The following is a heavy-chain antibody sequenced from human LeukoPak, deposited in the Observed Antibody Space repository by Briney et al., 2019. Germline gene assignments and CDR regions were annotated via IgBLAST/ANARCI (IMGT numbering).Heavy chain of an antibody. CDR1: GGSFSGYY. Sequence: SETLSLTCAAYGGSFSGYYWSWIRQPPGKGLEWIGYIYYSGSTNYNPSLKSRVIISVDTSKNQFSLMLNSVTAADTAVYYCARGRYGSGSRDFDYWGQGTLVTVSS. CDR3: ARGRYGSGSRDFDY. V-gene: IGHV4-59*01. D-gene: IGHD3-10*01. CDR2: IYYSGST. J-gene: IGHJ4*02.